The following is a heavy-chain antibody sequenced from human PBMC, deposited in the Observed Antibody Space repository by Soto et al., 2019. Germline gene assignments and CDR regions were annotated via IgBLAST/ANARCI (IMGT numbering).Heavy chain of an antibody. CDR3: AKATTMYSSRPIDH. V-gene: IGHV3-30*02. Sequence: GGSLRLSCVASGFTFSSYGMHWVRQAPGKGLEWMAFLSYDGTNIYYADSVKGRFTIARDNSKNTLYLQMNSLRAEDTSMYYCAKATTMYSSRPIDHWGQGTLVTVSS. D-gene: IGHD6-19*01. CDR1: GFTFSSYG. J-gene: IGHJ4*02. CDR2: LSYDGTNI.